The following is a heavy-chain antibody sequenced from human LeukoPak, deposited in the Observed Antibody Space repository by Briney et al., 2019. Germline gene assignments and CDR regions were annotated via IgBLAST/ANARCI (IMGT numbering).Heavy chain of an antibody. D-gene: IGHD1-14*01. CDR1: GFTFSSYT. Sequence: PGGSLRLSCAASGFTFSSYTMSWVREAPGKGLEWVSSISSSINYIYHADSAKGRFTISRDDAQNSVYLQMNSLKDEDTAVYYCARSRTSSPYDKNLNFWGQGTLVIVSS. V-gene: IGHV3-21*01. CDR3: ARSRTSSPYDKNLNF. J-gene: IGHJ4*02. CDR2: ISSSINYI.